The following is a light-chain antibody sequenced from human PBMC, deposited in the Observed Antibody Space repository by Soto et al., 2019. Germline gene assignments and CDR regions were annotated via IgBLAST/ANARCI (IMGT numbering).Light chain of an antibody. V-gene: IGLV2-14*01. J-gene: IGLJ1*01. CDR3: CSYTSGSTLYV. CDR2: DVS. Sequence: QSVLTQPASVSGSPGQSITISCTGTSSDVGGYNSVSWYQQHPGKAPKLMIYDVSSRPSGVSNRFSGSKSGNTASLTISGLQAEDEADYYCCSYTSGSTLYVFGTGTKLTVL. CDR1: SSDVGGYNS.